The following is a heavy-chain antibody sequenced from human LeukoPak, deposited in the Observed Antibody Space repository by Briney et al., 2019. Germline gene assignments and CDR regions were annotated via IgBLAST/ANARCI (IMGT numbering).Heavy chain of an antibody. V-gene: IGHV4-4*07. D-gene: IGHD2-2*01. CDR2: IYSSGNT. CDR1: GGSLSGYY. CDR3: ARDASIVVVPAAVSKRMDV. J-gene: IGHJ6*04. Sequence: SETLSLTCTVSGGSLSGYYWSWIRQPAGKGLEWIGQIYSSGNTNYNPSLKSRVTVSGDTSKNQFSLKLSSVTAADTAVYYCARDASIVVVPAAVSKRMDVWGKGTTVTVSS.